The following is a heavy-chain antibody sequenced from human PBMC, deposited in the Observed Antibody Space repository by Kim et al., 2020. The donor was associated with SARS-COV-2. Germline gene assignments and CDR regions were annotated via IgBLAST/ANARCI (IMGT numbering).Heavy chain of an antibody. CDR2: INNNGGST. CDR1: GFTFSSYA. CDR3: VKARRITIFGVGRYGMDG. D-gene: IGHD3-3*01. Sequence: GGSLRLSCSASGFTFSSYAMHWVRQAPGKGLEYVSAINNNGGSTYYADSVKGRFTISRDNSKSTLYLQMSSLRAEDTAVYYCVKARRITIFGVGRYGMDGWGQGATVTVAS. J-gene: IGHJ6*02. V-gene: IGHV3-64D*09.